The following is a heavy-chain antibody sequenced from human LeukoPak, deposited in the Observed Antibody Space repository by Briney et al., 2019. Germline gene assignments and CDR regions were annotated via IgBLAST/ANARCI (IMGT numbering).Heavy chain of an antibody. CDR1: GFTFSSYG. CDR3: ARKTDSGGQGDY. Sequence: GGSPRLSCAASGFTFSSYGMSWVRQAPGKGLEWVSAISGGGGSTYYADSVKGRFTISRDNSKNTLYLQMNSLRAEDTAVYYCARKTDSGGQGDYWGPGTLVTVSS. V-gene: IGHV3-23*01. D-gene: IGHD3-22*01. J-gene: IGHJ4*02. CDR2: ISGGGGST.